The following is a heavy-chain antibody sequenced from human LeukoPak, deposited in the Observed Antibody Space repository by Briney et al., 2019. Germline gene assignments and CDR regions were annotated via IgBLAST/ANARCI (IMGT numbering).Heavy chain of an antibody. Sequence: GGSLRLSCAASGFTFSSYAMSWVRQAPGKGLEWVSAISGSGGSTYYADSVKGRFTISRDNSKNTLYLQMNSLRAEDTAVYYCAKDLEGNYYENYDAFDIWGQGTMVTVSS. CDR3: AKDLEGNYYENYDAFDI. D-gene: IGHD1-26*01. CDR1: GFTFSSYA. J-gene: IGHJ3*02. V-gene: IGHV3-23*01. CDR2: ISGSGGST.